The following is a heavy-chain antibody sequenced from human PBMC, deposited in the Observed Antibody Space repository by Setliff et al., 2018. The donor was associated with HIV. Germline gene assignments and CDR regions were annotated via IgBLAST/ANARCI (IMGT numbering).Heavy chain of an antibody. CDR3: ARLEQLINWFDP. Sequence: SETLSLTCIVSGGSISSSSNYWGWIRQSPGKGLEWIASIYYSGSTHYNPSLKSRVTISVDTSKNQFSLRLSSVTAADTAVYFCARLEQLINWFDPWGQGTLVTVSS. V-gene: IGHV4-39*01. CDR2: IYYSGST. D-gene: IGHD1-1*01. J-gene: IGHJ5*02. CDR1: GGSISSSSNY.